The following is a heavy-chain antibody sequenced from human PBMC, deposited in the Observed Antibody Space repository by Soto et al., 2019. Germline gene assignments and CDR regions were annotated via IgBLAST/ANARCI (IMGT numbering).Heavy chain of an antibody. Sequence: SETLSLACTVSLGSISSSDYYWGWIRQPPGKGLEWIGSVYYSGSTFYNPSLQSRVMMSVDTSMNQFSLRLRSVTAADSAVYYVARLRGGIFGPSDVWAQRSLDTVSS. CDR2: VYYSGST. CDR3: ARLRGGIFGPSDV. V-gene: IGHV4-39*01. J-gene: IGHJ4*02. CDR1: LGSISSSDYY. D-gene: IGHD3-3*02.